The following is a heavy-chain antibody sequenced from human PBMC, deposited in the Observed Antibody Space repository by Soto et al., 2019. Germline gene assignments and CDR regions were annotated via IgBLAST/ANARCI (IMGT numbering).Heavy chain of an antibody. J-gene: IGHJ4*02. CDR3: ARDRQNYGSFDY. Sequence: QVPLVQSGAEVKKPGASVKVPCKASGYTFTNYGISWVRQAPGQGLEWMGWINSYNGITNNAQNFQGRVTMTTDTSTNTAYVELRSLRSDDTAVYYCARDRQNYGSFDYWGEGTLVTVSS. V-gene: IGHV1-18*01. D-gene: IGHD4-17*01. CDR1: GYTFTNYG. CDR2: INSYNGIT.